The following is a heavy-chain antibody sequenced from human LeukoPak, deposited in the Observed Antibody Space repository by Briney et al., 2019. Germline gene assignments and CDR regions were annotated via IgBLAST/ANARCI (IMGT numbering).Heavy chain of an antibody. V-gene: IGHV3-11*03. D-gene: IGHD3-22*01. CDR3: ARHYYDSSGTSFDS. CDR2: ISSTSSYI. CDR1: GFTFSEYY. J-gene: IGHJ4*02. Sequence: GGSLRLSCAASGFTFSEYYMSWIRQAPGKGLEWLSHISSTSSYINYADSVKGRFTISRDNAKNSLYLQMNSLRVEDTAVYYCARHYYDSSGTSFDSWGQGTLVTVSS.